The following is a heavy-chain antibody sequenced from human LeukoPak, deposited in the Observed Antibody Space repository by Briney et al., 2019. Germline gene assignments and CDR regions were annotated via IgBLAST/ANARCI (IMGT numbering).Heavy chain of an antibody. CDR3: AREMATIESALYYFDY. CDR1: GGSISSYY. CDR2: IYYSGST. D-gene: IGHD5-24*01. Sequence: PSETLSLTCTVSGGSISSYYWSWIRQPPGKGLEWIGYIYYSGSTNYNPSLKSRVTISVDTSKNQFSLKLSSVTAADTAVYYCAREMATIESALYYFDYWGQGTLVTVSS. J-gene: IGHJ4*02. V-gene: IGHV4-59*01.